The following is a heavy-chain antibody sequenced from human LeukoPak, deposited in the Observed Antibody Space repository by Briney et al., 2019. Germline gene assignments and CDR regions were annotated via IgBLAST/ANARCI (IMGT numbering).Heavy chain of an antibody. V-gene: IGHV3-66*01. J-gene: IGHJ4*02. CDR3: ARASQWLAFDY. D-gene: IGHD6-19*01. Sequence: GGSLRLSCAASGFSVSTIYMNWVRQAPGKGPGWVSVIFDGDTTAYTDSVRGRFTISRDSSENTLYLQMNSLRDDDTAVYFCARASQWLAFDYWGQGTLVTVSS. CDR2: IFDGDTT. CDR1: GFSVSTIY.